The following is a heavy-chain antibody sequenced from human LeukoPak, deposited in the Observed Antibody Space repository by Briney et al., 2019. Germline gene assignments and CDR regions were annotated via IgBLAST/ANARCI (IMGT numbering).Heavy chain of an antibody. D-gene: IGHD6-6*01. CDR1: GFTFSSYG. CDR3: AKESSSSSGAFDI. J-gene: IGHJ3*02. Sequence: GGSLRLACAASGFTFSSYGMVWVRQERGRGLEWEAIICYGGSNKYHSDSLKDRVNNTRDNSKNTLYLQMNTLKAGDTAVYYCAKESSSSSGAFDIWGQGTMVTVSS. CDR2: ICYGGSNK. V-gene: IGHV3-30*02.